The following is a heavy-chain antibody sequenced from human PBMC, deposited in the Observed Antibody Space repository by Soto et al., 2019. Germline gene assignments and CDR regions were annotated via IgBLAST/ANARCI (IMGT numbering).Heavy chain of an antibody. CDR3: ARDPSTTGYYGLDV. Sequence: PGGSLRLSCAASGFTLKNYQTNWVRQAPGKGLEWVSVIYSGGVTYYAESVKGRFTCTRDSSGNTVYLQMNSLRADDTAMYFCARDPSTTGYYGLDVWGQGTTVTVSS. D-gene: IGHD2-15*01. CDR2: IYSGGVT. CDR1: GFTLKNYQ. J-gene: IGHJ6*02. V-gene: IGHV3-53*01.